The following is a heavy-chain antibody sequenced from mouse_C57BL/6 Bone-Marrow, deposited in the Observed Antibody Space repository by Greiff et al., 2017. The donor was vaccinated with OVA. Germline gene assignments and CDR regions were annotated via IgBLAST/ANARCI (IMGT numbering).Heavy chain of an antibody. CDR2: IWTGGGT. V-gene: IGHV2-9-1*01. J-gene: IGHJ3*01. CDR1: GFSLTSYA. D-gene: IGHD1-1*01. Sequence: VQLKESGPGLVAPSQSLSITCTVSGFSLTSYAISWVRQPPGKGLEWLGVIWTGGGTNYNSAPKSRLSISKGNSKRQFCLKVNNLRTEKTARYDCAKDDSGSAPWFAYWGQGTLVTVSA. CDR3: AKDDSGSAPWFAY.